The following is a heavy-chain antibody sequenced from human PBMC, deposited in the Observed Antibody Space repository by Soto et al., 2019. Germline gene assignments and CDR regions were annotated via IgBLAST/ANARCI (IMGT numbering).Heavy chain of an antibody. J-gene: IGHJ4*02. CDR1: GFTFSSYA. V-gene: IGHV3-23*01. CDR2: ISGSGGST. CDR3: AKEMDTAMVNPSYFDY. D-gene: IGHD5-18*01. Sequence: GGSLRLSCAASGFTFSSYAMSWVRQAPGKGLEWVSAISGSGGSTYYADSVKGRFTISRDNSKNTLYLQMNSLRAEDTAVYYCAKEMDTAMVNPSYFDYWGQGTLVTVSS.